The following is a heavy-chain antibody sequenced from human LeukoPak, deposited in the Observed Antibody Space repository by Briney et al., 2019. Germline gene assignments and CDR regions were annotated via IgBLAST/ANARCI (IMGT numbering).Heavy chain of an antibody. CDR1: GFTFSNAW. Sequence: GGSLRLSCAASGFTFSNAWMSWVRQAPGKGLEWVGRIKSKTDGGTTDYAAPVKGRFTISRDDSKNTLYLQMNNLKTEDTAVYYCTTITSGSYTDFDYWGQGTLVTVSS. CDR3: TTITSGSYTDFDY. CDR2: IKSKTDGGTT. D-gene: IGHD1-26*01. V-gene: IGHV3-15*01. J-gene: IGHJ4*02.